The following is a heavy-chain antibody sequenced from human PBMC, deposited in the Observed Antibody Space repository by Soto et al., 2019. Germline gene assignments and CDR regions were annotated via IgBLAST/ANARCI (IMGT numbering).Heavy chain of an antibody. V-gene: IGHV3-23*01. CDR3: AKDCRRLAVTGSAFDS. Sequence: PGGSLRLSCAASGFTFNDYAMASVRQAPGQGLEWVSSISGSGGHSSYVDSVRGRFTISRDNVSNILSLDMSDLRAEDTALYYCAKDCRRLAVTGSAFDSWGQGALVTVSS. D-gene: IGHD6-19*01. CDR2: ISGSGGHS. CDR1: GFTFNDYA. J-gene: IGHJ4*02.